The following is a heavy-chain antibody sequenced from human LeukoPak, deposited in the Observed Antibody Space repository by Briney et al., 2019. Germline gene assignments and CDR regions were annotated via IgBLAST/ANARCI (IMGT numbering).Heavy chain of an antibody. D-gene: IGHD3-10*01. J-gene: IGHJ4*02. CDR3: ARDGHYYGSVSYYKLFDY. CDR2: ISAYNGNT. Sequence: GASVKVSCKASGYTFTSYGISWVRQAPGQGLEWMGWISAYNGNTNYAQKLQGRVTMTTDTSTSTAYMELRSLRSDDTAVYYCARDGHYYGSVSYYKLFDYWGQGTLVTVSS. CDR1: GYTFTSYG. V-gene: IGHV1-18*01.